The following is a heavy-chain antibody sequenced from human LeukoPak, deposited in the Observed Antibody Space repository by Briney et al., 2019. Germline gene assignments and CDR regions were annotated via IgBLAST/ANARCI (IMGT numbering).Heavy chain of an antibody. CDR3: ARSYSSSWYLVY. V-gene: IGHV4-31*03. CDR2: IYYSGST. D-gene: IGHD6-13*01. CDR1: GGSVSSGGYY. J-gene: IGHJ4*02. Sequence: SQTLSLTCTVSGGSVSSGGYYWSWIRQHPGKGLEWIGYIYYSGSTYYNPSLKSRVTISVDTSKNQFSLKLSSMTAADTAVYYCARSYSSSWYLVYWGQGTLVTVSS.